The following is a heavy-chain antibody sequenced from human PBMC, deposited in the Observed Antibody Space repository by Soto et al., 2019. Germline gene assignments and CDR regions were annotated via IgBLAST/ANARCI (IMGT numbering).Heavy chain of an antibody. CDR3: AKDRTIQLDLYYFDY. Sequence: QVQLVESGGGVVQPGRSLRLSCAASGFTFSSYGMHWVRQAPGKGLEWVAVISYDGSNKYYADSVKGRFTISRDNSKNTLYLQMNSLRAEDTAVYYCAKDRTIQLDLYYFDYWGQGTLVTVSS. V-gene: IGHV3-30*18. CDR2: ISYDGSNK. D-gene: IGHD5-18*01. J-gene: IGHJ4*02. CDR1: GFTFSSYG.